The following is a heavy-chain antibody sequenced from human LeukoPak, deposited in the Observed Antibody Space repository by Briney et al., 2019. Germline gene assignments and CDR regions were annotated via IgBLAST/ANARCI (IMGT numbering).Heavy chain of an antibody. CDR1: GFTFSTYV. CDR2: ISSNGDNI. D-gene: IGHD6-13*01. Sequence: GGSLRLSCSASGFTFSTYVMHWVRQAPGKGLEFVSVISSNGDNIYYADSVNGRFTISRDNSKNTLYLQMSSLRAEDTAVYYCVNAGTAAGKLLGYWGQGTMVTVSS. J-gene: IGHJ4*02. CDR3: VNAGTAAGKLLGY. V-gene: IGHV3-64D*09.